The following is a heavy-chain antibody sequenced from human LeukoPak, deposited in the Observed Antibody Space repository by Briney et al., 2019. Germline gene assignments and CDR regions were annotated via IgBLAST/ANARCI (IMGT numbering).Heavy chain of an antibody. CDR2: IIPIFGTA. J-gene: IGHJ3*02. V-gene: IGHV1-69*05. D-gene: IGHD6-13*01. CDR1: GGTFSSYA. Sequence: SVKVSCKASGGTFSSYAISWVRQAPGQGLEWMGRIIPIFGTANYAQKFQGRVTITTDESTSTAYMELSSLRSEDTAVYYCAREDIRYSSTLWSGGFAFDIWGQGTMVTVSS. CDR3: AREDIRYSSTLWSGGFAFDI.